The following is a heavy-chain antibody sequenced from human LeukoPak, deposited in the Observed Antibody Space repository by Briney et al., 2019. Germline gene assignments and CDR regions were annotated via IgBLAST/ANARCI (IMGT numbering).Heavy chain of an antibody. Sequence: PSETLSLTCTVSGYSISSGYYWGWIRQPPGKGLEWIGSIYHSGSTYYNPSLKSRVTISVDTSKNQFSLKLSSVTAADTAVYYCARHLGGDNYFDYWGQGALVTVSS. D-gene: IGHD2-21*01. V-gene: IGHV4-38-2*02. CDR1: GYSISSGYY. CDR3: ARHLGGDNYFDY. J-gene: IGHJ4*02. CDR2: IYHSGST.